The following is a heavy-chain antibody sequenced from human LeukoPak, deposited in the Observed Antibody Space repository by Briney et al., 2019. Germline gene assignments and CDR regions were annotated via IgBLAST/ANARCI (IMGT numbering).Heavy chain of an antibody. Sequence: SVKVSCKASGGTFSSYAISWVRQAPGQGLEWMGVIIPIFGTANYAQKFQGRVTITADESTSTAYMELSSLRSEDTAVYYCAREGEYCSGGSCPFGYYGMDVWGQGTTVTVSS. CDR3: AREGEYCSGGSCPFGYYGMDV. CDR1: GGTFSSYA. CDR2: IIPIFGTA. D-gene: IGHD2-15*01. V-gene: IGHV1-69*13. J-gene: IGHJ6*02.